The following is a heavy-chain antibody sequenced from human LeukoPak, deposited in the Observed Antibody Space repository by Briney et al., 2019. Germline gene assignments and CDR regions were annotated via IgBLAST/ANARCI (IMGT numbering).Heavy chain of an antibody. Sequence: GASVKVSCKTSGYTFTTYHINWVRQATGQGLEWLGWMNPYNGDRGYAQKFQGRLPITSDTSISTAYMELSSLKSDDTAIYFCARTTSLTASGYDCWGQGTLVTVSS. CDR2: MNPYNGDR. CDR1: GYTFTTYH. D-gene: IGHD4-17*01. CDR3: ARTTSLTASGYDC. J-gene: IGHJ4*02. V-gene: IGHV1-8*03.